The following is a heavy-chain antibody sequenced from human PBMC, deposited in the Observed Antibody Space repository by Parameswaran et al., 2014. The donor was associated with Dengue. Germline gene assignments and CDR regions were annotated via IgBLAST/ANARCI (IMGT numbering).Heavy chain of an antibody. D-gene: IGHD3-3*01. CDR3: ARRTFFGGAMDV. V-gene: IGHV1-3*01. J-gene: IGHJ6*02. Sequence: WVRQAPGQRLEWMGRINPGNGNTKCSQKFQGRVTITRDTSATTVYMELSSLRSEDTAVYYCARRTFFGGAMDVWGQGTTVTVSS. CDR2: INPGNGNT.